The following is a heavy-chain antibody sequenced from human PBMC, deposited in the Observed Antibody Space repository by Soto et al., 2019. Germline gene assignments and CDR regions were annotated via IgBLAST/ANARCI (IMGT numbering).Heavy chain of an antibody. Sequence: GGSLRLSCAASGFTFSNYNMNWVRQAPGKGLEWVSYISGSSSSIYYADSVKGRFTISRDNAKNSLYLQMNSLRDEDTAVYYCANSGSYYMGYWGQGTPVTVSS. J-gene: IGHJ4*02. V-gene: IGHV3-48*02. CDR1: GFTFSNYN. CDR2: ISGSSSSI. CDR3: ANSGSYYMGY. D-gene: IGHD1-26*01.